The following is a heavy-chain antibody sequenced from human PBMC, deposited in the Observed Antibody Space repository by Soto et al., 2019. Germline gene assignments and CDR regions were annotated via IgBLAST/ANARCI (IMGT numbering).Heavy chain of an antibody. V-gene: IGHV4-39*01. CDR1: GGSISSSSHY. CDR2: IYYSRST. Sequence: PSETLALTCTVSGGSISSSSHYWGWIRQPPGKGLEWIGSIYYSRSTYYNPSLKSRVTISVDTSKNQFSLKLSSVTAADTAVYYCARHSGGGYGSYYFGYWGQVHLVTASS. D-gene: IGHD5-12*01. CDR3: ARHSGGGYGSYYFGY. J-gene: IGHJ4*02.